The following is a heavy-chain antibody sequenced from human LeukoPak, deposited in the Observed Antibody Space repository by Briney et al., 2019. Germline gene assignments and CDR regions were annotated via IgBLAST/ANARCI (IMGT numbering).Heavy chain of an antibody. V-gene: IGHV1-46*01. D-gene: IGHD3-22*01. Sequence: GASVEVSCKASGYIFISYYIHWVRQAPGQGLEWMGLINPTGGVTTYAQRFQGRVTMTSDKSTSTVYMELSSLRSEDTALYYCARDENSSSYYGHWGQGTLVTVSS. CDR2: INPTGGVT. CDR1: GYIFISYY. CDR3: ARDENSSSYYGH. J-gene: IGHJ4*02.